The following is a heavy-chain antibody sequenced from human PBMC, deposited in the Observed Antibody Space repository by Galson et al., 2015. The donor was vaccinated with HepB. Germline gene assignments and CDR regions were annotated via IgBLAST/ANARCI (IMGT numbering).Heavy chain of an antibody. J-gene: IGHJ6*03. D-gene: IGHD3-22*01. CDR2: ISGSSSFI. V-gene: IGHV3-21*01. CDR1: GFSFDYFT. Sequence: SLRLSCAASGFSFDYFTMSWVCQAPGKPLEWVSSISGSSSFIYYTDSVKGRFTISRDNARKSLYLQMNSLRAEDTAVYYCARAPGPAFITLMVYYMDVWGKGTTVTVSS. CDR3: ARAPGPAFITLMVYYMDV.